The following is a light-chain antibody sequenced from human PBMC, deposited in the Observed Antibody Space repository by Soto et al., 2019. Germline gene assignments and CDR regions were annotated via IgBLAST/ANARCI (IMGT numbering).Light chain of an antibody. CDR3: QQYGSSPLWT. CDR1: QSVSSSY. CDR2: GAS. Sequence: EIVLTQSPGTLSLSPGERATLSCRASQSVSSSYLAWYQQKPGQAPRLLIYGASSRATRIPDRFSGSGSGTDFTLTISRLEPEDFVVYYCQQYGSSPLWTFGQGTKVEIK. J-gene: IGKJ1*01. V-gene: IGKV3-20*01.